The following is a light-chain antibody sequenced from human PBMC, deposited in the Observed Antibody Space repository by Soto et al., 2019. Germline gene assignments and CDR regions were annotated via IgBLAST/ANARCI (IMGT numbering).Light chain of an antibody. CDR3: QQYNSPLT. J-gene: IGKJ4*01. Sequence: DIQMTQSPCTRSASVGDRVTITCRASQSISSWLAWYQQKPGKAPKLLIYKASSLESGVPSRFSGSGSGTEFTLTISSLQPDDFATYYCQQYNSPLTFGGGTKVDIK. CDR2: KAS. CDR1: QSISSW. V-gene: IGKV1-5*03.